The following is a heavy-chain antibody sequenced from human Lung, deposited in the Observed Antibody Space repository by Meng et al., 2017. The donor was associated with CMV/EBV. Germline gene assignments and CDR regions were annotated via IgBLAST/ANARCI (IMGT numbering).Heavy chain of an antibody. Sequence: GDSGSTCSKYAMSWVRQAPGKGLEWVSVIYGGDNPIYYADSVRGRFTISRDDSKNTVYLQMNSLRAEDTAIYYCAKVRGLGSTWNDYWGQGTLVTVSS. CDR1: GSTCSKYA. D-gene: IGHD1-1*01. CDR3: AKVRGLGSTWNDY. CDR2: IYGGDNPI. V-gene: IGHV3-23*03. J-gene: IGHJ4*02.